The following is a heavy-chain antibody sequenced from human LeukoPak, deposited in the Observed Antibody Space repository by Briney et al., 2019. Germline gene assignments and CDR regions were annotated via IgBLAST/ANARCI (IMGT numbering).Heavy chain of an antibody. V-gene: IGHV4-59*01. CDR3: ARDNVGGYNFDY. CDR2: IYYSGST. Sequence: PSETLSLTCTVSGGSISSYYWSWIRQPPGKGLEWIGYIYYSGSTNYNPSLKGRVTISVDTSKNQFSLKLSSVTAADTAVYYCARDNVGGYNFDYWGQGTLVTVSS. D-gene: IGHD5-24*01. CDR1: GGSISSYY. J-gene: IGHJ4*02.